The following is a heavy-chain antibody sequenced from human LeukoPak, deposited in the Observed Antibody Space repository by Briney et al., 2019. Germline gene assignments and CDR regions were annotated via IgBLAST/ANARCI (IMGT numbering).Heavy chain of an antibody. J-gene: IGHJ4*02. V-gene: IGHV5-51*01. D-gene: IGHD1-26*01. Sequence: GESLKISCKVSGYSFSTYWIVWVRQMPGKGLEYMGTIYPGDSDTKYSPSFQGQVTMSVDKSISTAYLQWNSLKSSDTAMYYCARRVPVGPPDFWGQGTLVTVSS. CDR1: GYSFSTYW. CDR2: IYPGDSDT. CDR3: ARRVPVGPPDF.